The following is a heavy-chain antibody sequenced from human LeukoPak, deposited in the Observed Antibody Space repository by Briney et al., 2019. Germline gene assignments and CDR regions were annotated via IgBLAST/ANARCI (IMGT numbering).Heavy chain of an antibody. CDR2: IYTRGST. Sequence: PSETLSLTCTVSGGSISSGNYYWSWIRQPAGKGREWIGQIYTRGSTNYNPSLKSRVTISVAPSKTHFSLKLSSLTAADTAVYYCAREGYDSLWGQGTLVTVSS. CDR1: GGSISSGNYY. D-gene: IGHD3-3*01. CDR3: AREGYDSL. J-gene: IGHJ4*02. V-gene: IGHV4-61*09.